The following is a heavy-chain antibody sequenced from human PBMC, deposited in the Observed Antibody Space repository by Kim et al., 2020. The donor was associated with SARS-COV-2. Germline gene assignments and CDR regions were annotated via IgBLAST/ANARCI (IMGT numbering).Heavy chain of an antibody. Sequence: GGSLRLSCAASGFTFSSYWMHWVRQAPGKGLVWVSRINSDGSSTSYADSVKGRFTISRDNAKNTLYLQMNSLRAEDTAVYYCARVEVRYFDWLLARWGMDVWGQGNTVTVSS. CDR3: ARVEVRYFDWLLARWGMDV. CDR2: INSDGSST. J-gene: IGHJ6*02. D-gene: IGHD3-9*01. V-gene: IGHV3-74*01. CDR1: GFTFSSYW.